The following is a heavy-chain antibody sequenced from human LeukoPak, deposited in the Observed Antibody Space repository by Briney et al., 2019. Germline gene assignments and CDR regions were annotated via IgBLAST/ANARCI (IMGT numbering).Heavy chain of an antibody. J-gene: IGHJ5*02. CDR2: ISDIGRT. Sequence: SETLSLTCTVSGGSIRSYYWSWIRQPPGKGLEWIGYISDIGRTNYNPSLKSRVSISQDTSKKQLSLKLNSVTAADTAVYYCARRFALSWFDPWGPGTLVTVSS. D-gene: IGHD3-16*01. CDR3: ARRFALSWFDP. CDR1: GGSIRSYY. V-gene: IGHV4-59*08.